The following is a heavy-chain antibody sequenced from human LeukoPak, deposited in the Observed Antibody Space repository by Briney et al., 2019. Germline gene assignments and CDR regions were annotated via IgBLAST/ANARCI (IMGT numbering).Heavy chain of an antibody. D-gene: IGHD6-19*01. V-gene: IGHV4-34*01. Sequence: SETLPLTCAVYGGSFSGYYWSWIRQPPGKGLEWIGEINHSGSTNYNPSLKSRVTISVDTSKNQFSLKLSSVTAADTAVYYCARSPGYSSGGGFDYWGQGTLVTVS. CDR2: INHSGST. CDR1: GGSFSGYY. J-gene: IGHJ4*02. CDR3: ARSPGYSSGGGFDY.